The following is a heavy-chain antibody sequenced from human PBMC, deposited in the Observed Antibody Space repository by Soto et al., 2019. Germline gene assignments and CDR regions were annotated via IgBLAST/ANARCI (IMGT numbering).Heavy chain of an antibody. J-gene: IGHJ3*02. D-gene: IGHD4-17*01. Sequence: GGSLRLSCAASGFTFSSYAMSWVRQAPGKGLEWVSAISGSGGSTYYADSVKGRFTISRDNSKNTLYLQMNSLRAEDTAVYYCAKDFGYGDYGSEAFDIWGQGTMVTVSS. CDR2: ISGSGGST. V-gene: IGHV3-23*01. CDR1: GFTFSSYA. CDR3: AKDFGYGDYGSEAFDI.